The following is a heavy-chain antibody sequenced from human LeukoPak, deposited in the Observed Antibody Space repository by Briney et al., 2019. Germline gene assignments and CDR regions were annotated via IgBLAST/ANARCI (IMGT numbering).Heavy chain of an antibody. V-gene: IGHV3-23*01. CDR3: AASYSNYPD. J-gene: IGHJ4*02. CDR1: GFTFSSYA. D-gene: IGHD4-11*01. Sequence: GGALRLSCAASGFTFSSYAMSWVRQAPGKGLEWVSAIRDSGSSTHYADSVKGRFTVSRDNSKNTLYLQMNSLRAEDTAVYYCAASYSNYPDWGQGTLVTVSS. CDR2: IRDSGSST.